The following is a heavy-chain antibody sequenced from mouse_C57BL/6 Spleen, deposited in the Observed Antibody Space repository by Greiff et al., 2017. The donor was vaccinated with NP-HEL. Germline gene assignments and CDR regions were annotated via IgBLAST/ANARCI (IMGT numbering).Heavy chain of an antibody. V-gene: IGHV5-6*01. CDR3: ARQGGYAMDY. J-gene: IGHJ4*01. CDR1: GFTFSSYG. Sequence: EVHLVESGGDLVKPGGSLKLSCAASGFTFSSYGMPWVRQTPDKGLEWVATISSGGSNTYYPDNVKGRFTISRDNSKNTLYLHMSSLKSEDTAMYYCARQGGYAMDYWGQGTSVTVSS. CDR2: ISSGGSNT.